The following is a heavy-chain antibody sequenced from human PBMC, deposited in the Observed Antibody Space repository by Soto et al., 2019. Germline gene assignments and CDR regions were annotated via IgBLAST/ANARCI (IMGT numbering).Heavy chain of an antibody. CDR2: SRDKPQGYST. Sequence: GGSLRLSSAGSGFTLSDHYIDWVSQAPGKGLEWVGRSRDKPQGYSTAYAASVKGRFTTSRDESKNSAYLQMNSLKTEDTAVYYCVRATYFSDSSGYTRCLDYWGQGTLVTVSS. CDR3: VRATYFSDSSGYTRCLDY. V-gene: IGHV3-72*01. D-gene: IGHD3-22*01. J-gene: IGHJ4*02. CDR1: GFTLSDHY.